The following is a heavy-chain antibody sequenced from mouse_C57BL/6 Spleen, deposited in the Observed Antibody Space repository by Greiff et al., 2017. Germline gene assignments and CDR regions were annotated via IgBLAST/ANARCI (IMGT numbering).Heavy chain of an antibody. CDR2: INPNNGGT. CDR1: GYTFTDYN. Sequence: EVQLQQSGPELVKPGASVKMSCKASGYTFTDYNMHWVKQSHGKSLEWIGYINPNNGGTSYNQKFKGKATLTVNKSSSTAYMELRSLTSEDSAVYYCARSRDYDGDWYFDVWGTGTTVTVSS. J-gene: IGHJ1*03. V-gene: IGHV1-22*01. D-gene: IGHD2-4*01. CDR3: ARSRDYDGDWYFDV.